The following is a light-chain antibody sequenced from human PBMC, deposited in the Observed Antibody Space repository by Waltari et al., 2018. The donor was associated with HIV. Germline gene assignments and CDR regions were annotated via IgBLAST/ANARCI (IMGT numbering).Light chain of an antibody. Sequence: QSVLTQPPSVSAAPGQKVTISCPGTTSHVGKKYVTWYQQFPETTPKLLIYDNNKRPSGIPDRFSGSKSGTSATLTITGLQTGDEADYYCGTWDSSVSAGVFGGGSKLTVL. CDR1: TSHVGKKY. J-gene: IGLJ3*02. V-gene: IGLV1-51*01. CDR2: DNN. CDR3: GTWDSSVSAGV.